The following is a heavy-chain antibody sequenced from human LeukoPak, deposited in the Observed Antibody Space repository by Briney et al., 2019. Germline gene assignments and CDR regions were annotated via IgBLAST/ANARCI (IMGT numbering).Heavy chain of an antibody. CDR2: INPNSGGT. CDR1: GYTFTGYY. V-gene: IGHV1-2*04. CDR3: ARCPPLEPFDY. J-gene: IGHJ4*02. D-gene: IGHD1-1*01. Sequence: EASVKVSCKASGYTFTGYYMHWVRQAPGQGLEWMGWINPNSGGTNYAQKFQGWVTMTRDTSISTAYMELSRLRSDDTAVYYCARCPPLEPFDYWGQGTLVTVSS.